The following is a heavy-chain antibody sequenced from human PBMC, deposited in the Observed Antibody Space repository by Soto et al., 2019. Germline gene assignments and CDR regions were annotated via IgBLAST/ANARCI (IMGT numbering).Heavy chain of an antibody. CDR1: GCTFTRNG. CDR3: VKDRDSNSWPSRDV. V-gene: IGHV1-18*01. CDR2: ISPKSGSI. Sequence: ASVKVSCKTSGCTFTRNGISWVRQAPGQGLEWMGWISPKSGSIKYAQKFQGRVIMTTDTSTSTAYMEVRSLRSDDPAVYYCVKDRDSNSWPSRDVWGPGTTVTVSS. D-gene: IGHD3-22*01. J-gene: IGHJ6*02.